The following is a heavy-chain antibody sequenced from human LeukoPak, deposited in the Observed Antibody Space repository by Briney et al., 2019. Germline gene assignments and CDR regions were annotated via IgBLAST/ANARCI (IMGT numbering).Heavy chain of an antibody. V-gene: IGHV4-34*01. CDR2: INHSGST. D-gene: IGHD6-13*01. CDR3: AGVYYSSSYDYWYFDL. Sequence: SSETLSLTCAVYGGSFSGYYWSWIRQPPGKGLEWIGEINHSGSTNYNPSLKSRVTISVDTSKNQFSLKLSSVTAADTAVYYCAGVYYSSSYDYWYFDLWGRGTLVTVSS. CDR1: GGSFSGYY. J-gene: IGHJ2*01.